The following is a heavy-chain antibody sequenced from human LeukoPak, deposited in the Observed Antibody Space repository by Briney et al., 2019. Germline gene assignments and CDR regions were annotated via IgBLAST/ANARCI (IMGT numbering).Heavy chain of an antibody. J-gene: IGHJ4*02. CDR2: ISGSGGST. Sequence: GGSLRLSCAASGFTFSSYAMSWVRQAPGKGLEWVSAISGSGGSTYYADSVKGRFTISRDNSKNSLFLQMNNLRTEDTALYFCARDRPFTYYDSTGVLDYWGQGTLVTVSS. CDR3: ARDRPFTYYDSTGVLDY. CDR1: GFTFSSYA. D-gene: IGHD3-22*01. V-gene: IGHV3-23*01.